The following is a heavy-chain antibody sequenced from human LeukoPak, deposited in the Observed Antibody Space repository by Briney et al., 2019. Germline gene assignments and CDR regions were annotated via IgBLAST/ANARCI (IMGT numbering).Heavy chain of an antibody. J-gene: IGHJ6*03. CDR2: INPSGGST. CDR3: ARDHQYQLPKSYYYYYMDV. Sequence: GASVKVSCKASGYTFTSYYMHWVRQAPGQGLEWMGIINPSGGSTSYAQKFQGRVTMTRDMSTSTVYMELSSLRSEDTAVYYCARDHQYQLPKSYYYYYMDVWGKGTTVTVSS. CDR1: GYTFTSYY. D-gene: IGHD2-2*01. V-gene: IGHV1-46*01.